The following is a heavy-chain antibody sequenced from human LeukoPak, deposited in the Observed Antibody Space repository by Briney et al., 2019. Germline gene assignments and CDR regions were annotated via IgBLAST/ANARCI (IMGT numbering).Heavy chain of an antibody. Sequence: KSSETLSLTCTVSGDSVSSDYFWGWIRQPPGKGLEWIGNTFSTGTNLYNASLKSRVTITVDTSKNQFSLKLNSATAADTAVYYCARGNTPIENWGQGTLVTVSS. D-gene: IGHD2/OR15-2a*01. CDR3: ARGNTPIEN. CDR2: TFSTGTN. J-gene: IGHJ4*02. CDR1: GDSVSSDYF. V-gene: IGHV4-61*01.